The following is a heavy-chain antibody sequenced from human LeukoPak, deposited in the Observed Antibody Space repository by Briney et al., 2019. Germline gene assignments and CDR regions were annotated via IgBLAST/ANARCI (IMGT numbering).Heavy chain of an antibody. J-gene: IGHJ4*02. D-gene: IGHD3-3*01. CDR1: GFTFSSYS. CDR2: IRYDETNQ. CDR3: AKDRAGEEQPGFYYFDY. V-gene: IGHV3-30*02. Sequence: SGGSLRLSCAASGFTFSSYSMNWVRQAPGKGLEWVAFIRYDETNQFYADSAKGRFTISRDNSKNTIYLQMNRLRIEDTAVYYCAKDRAGEEQPGFYYFDYWGQGTLVTVSS.